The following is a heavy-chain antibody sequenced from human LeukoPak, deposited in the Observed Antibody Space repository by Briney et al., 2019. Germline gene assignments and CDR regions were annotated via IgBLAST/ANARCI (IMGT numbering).Heavy chain of an antibody. CDR1: GFTFSRFW. V-gene: IGHV3-7*01. CDR2: IKPDGCGK. J-gene: IGHJ4*02. CDR3: MTGYSSHWYNEGNY. D-gene: IGHD6-19*01. Sequence: GGSLRLSCVASGFTFSRFWMIWVRQAPGKGLEWVAMIKPDGCGKYYLDSVKGRFTISRDNAKNSLYLQMNSLRADDTAVYFCMTGYSSHWYNEGNYWGQGILVTVSS.